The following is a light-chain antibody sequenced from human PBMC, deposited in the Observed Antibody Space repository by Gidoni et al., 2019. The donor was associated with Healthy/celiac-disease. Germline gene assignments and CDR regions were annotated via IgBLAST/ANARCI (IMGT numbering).Light chain of an antibody. CDR1: QSISSW. V-gene: IGKV1-5*03. Sequence: DIQLTQSPSTLSASVGDRVTITCRASQSISSWLAWYQQKPGKAPKRLIYKASSLESGGPSRCSGSGAGTEFTLTISSLQPDDFATYYCQQYNSYSPWAFGQGTKVEIK. CDR2: KAS. J-gene: IGKJ1*01. CDR3: QQYNSYSPWA.